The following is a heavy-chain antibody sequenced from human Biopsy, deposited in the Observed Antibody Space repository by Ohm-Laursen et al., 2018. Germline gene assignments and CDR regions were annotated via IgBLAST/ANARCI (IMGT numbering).Heavy chain of an antibody. Sequence: ASVKVSCKLSGHTFATYHIHWVRQAPGQGLEWMGVISPSGATTSFSQKFQGRITMTRDTSTGTVYMDLNSLGSEDTAVYYCARAGVGSDGTDSYYYGMDVWGPGTTVTVSS. D-gene: IGHD5-24*01. V-gene: IGHV1-46*01. CDR1: GHTFATYH. CDR2: ISPSGATT. CDR3: ARAGVGSDGTDSYYYGMDV. J-gene: IGHJ6*02.